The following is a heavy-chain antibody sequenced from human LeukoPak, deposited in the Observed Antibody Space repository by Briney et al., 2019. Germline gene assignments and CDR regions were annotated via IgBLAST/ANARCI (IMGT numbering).Heavy chain of an antibody. V-gene: IGHV1-46*01. Sequence: ASVKVSCKASGYTFTRYYIQWVRQAPGQGLEGMGIINPTGGTTSYAQNFQGRVTMTRDTSTSTVYMELSSLRSEDTAVYYCARLGGSVRYEAVLDYWGQGTLVTVSS. J-gene: IGHJ4*02. CDR2: INPTGGTT. CDR3: ARLGGSVRYEAVLDY. D-gene: IGHD6-25*01. CDR1: GYTFTRYY.